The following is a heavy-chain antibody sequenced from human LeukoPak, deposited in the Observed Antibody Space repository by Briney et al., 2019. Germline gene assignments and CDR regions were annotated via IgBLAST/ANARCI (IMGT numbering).Heavy chain of an antibody. Sequence: GGSLRLSCAASGFTFNNYAMSWVRQAAGKGLEWVSAISGSGDTTYYADSVKGRFTISRDNSKNTLYLQMNSLRAEDTAVYYCARDLIARPYWGQGTLVTVSS. J-gene: IGHJ4*02. CDR3: ARDLIARPY. D-gene: IGHD6-6*01. CDR1: GFTFNNYA. V-gene: IGHV3-23*01. CDR2: ISGSGDTT.